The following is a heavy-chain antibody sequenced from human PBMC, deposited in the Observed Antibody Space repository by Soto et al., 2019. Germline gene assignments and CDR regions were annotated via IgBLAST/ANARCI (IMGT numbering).Heavy chain of an antibody. V-gene: IGHV5-51*03. CDR2: IYPGGSES. CDR1: GYNFGIYW. D-gene: IGHD6-13*01. J-gene: IGHJ4*02. CDR3: ARQGDSGSFDY. Sequence: EVQLVQSGAALKKPGESLKISCKGSGYNFGIYWIGWLRQVPGKGLEWMGLIYPGGSESRYSPSFQGQVTVSADESLSTAYLQWSTLKAADTAIYFCARQGDSGSFDYWGQGTLVTVSS.